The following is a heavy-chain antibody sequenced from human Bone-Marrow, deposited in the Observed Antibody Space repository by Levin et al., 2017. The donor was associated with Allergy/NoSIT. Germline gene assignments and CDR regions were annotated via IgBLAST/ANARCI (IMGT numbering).Heavy chain of an antibody. Sequence: ASVKVSCKASGYNFTNNDINWVRQATGQGLEWMGWMNPKSGDSGNAQKFQGRLTMTRNKSTGTAYMELISLRFEDTAVYYCARGRTYGGNGMDVWGQGTAVIVSS. CDR2: MNPKSGDS. CDR3: ARGRTYGGNGMDV. J-gene: IGHJ6*02. D-gene: IGHD3-16*01. V-gene: IGHV1-8*01. CDR1: GYNFTNND.